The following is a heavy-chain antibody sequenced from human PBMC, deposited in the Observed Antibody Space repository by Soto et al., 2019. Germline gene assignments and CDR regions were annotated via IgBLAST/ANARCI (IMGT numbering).Heavy chain of an antibody. Sequence: PSETLSLTCTVSGGSISSGDYYWSWIRQPPGKGLEWIGYIYYSGSTYYNPSLKSRVTISVDTSKNQFSLKLSSVTAADTAVYYCARALLYYYGSGSYQRYYYYYGMDVWGQGTTVTVSS. J-gene: IGHJ6*02. CDR2: IYYSGST. D-gene: IGHD3-10*01. CDR3: ARALLYYYGSGSYQRYYYYYGMDV. CDR1: GGSISSGDYY. V-gene: IGHV4-30-4*01.